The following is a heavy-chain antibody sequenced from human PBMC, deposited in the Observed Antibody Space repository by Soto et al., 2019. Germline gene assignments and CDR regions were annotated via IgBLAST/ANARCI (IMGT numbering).Heavy chain of an antibody. CDR3: AAGEVLWFGFDY. J-gene: IGHJ4*02. CDR1: GFTFTSSA. D-gene: IGHD3-10*01. V-gene: IGHV1-58*01. CDR2: IVVGSGNT. Sequence: QMQLVQSGPGVKKPGTSVKVSCKASGFTFTSSAVQWVRQARGQRLEWIGWIVVGSGNTNYAQKFQERVTITRDMSTSTAYMELSSLRSEDTAVYYCAAGEVLWFGFDYWGQGTLVTVSS.